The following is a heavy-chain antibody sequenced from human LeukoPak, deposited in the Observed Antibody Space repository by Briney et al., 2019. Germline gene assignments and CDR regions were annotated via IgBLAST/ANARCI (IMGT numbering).Heavy chain of an antibody. V-gene: IGHV4-59*08. CDR2: IYYSGST. CDR3: ARSYYETWFDP. J-gene: IGHJ5*02. Sequence: SETLSLTCTVSGGSISSYYWSWIRQPPGKGLEWIGYIYYSGSTNYNPSLKSRVTISVDTSKNQFSLKLSSVTAADTAVYYCARSYYETWFDPWGQGTLVTVSS. D-gene: IGHD3-22*01. CDR1: GGSISSYY.